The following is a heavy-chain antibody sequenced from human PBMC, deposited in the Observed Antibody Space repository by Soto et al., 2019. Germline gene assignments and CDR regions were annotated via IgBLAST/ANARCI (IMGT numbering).Heavy chain of an antibody. CDR3: AKSSCSSSSCSCVWVDP. Sequence: GGCLTPSSAPYGSTVAIYSVSWVRQAPGKGLEWISLISGTGIPTLYAESVKGRFSVSRDNAKDTLCLEMNDLRGDDTAIYSCAKSSCSSSSCSCVWVDPWGPGTLVTSPQ. D-gene: IGHD2-2*01. CDR2: ISGTGIPT. V-gene: IGHV3-23*01. J-gene: IGHJ5*02. CDR1: GSTVAIYS.